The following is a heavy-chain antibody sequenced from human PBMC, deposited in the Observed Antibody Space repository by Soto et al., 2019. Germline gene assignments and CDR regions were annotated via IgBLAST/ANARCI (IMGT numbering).Heavy chain of an antibody. J-gene: IGHJ2*01. D-gene: IGHD3-16*01. CDR1: GGSITDYY. CDR3: ARAFAGFGAYWYFDL. Sequence: QVQLQESGPGLVKPSETLSLTCTVSGGSITDYYRSWIRQPPGKALEWIGYGYHSVSIHYNPSLKTRVTISVDTSENQFSLRLSSVTAADTAVYYCARAFAGFGAYWYFDLWGRGTLVTVSS. V-gene: IGHV4-59*01. CDR2: GYHSVSI.